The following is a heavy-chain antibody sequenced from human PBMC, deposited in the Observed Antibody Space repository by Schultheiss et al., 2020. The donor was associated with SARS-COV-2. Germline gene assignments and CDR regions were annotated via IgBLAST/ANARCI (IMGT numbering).Heavy chain of an antibody. CDR3: ARDFGKYSSSWGSFDY. V-gene: IGHV5-51*01. D-gene: IGHD6-13*01. J-gene: IGHJ4*02. CDR1: GYSFTSYW. CDR2: IYPIDSDI. Sequence: GESLKISCEGSGYSFTSYWIGWVRQMPGKGLEWMAMIYPIDSDIRYSPPFQGQVTISSDKSITTAYLQWSSLKASDTAMYYCARDFGKYSSSWGSFDYWGQGTVVTVSS.